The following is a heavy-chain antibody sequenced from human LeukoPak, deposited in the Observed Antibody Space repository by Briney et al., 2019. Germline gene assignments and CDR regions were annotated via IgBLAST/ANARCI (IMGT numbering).Heavy chain of an antibody. CDR2: IYYSGST. CDR1: GGSISSYY. CDR3: AGGVGYWYFDL. Sequence: PSETLSLTCTVSGGSISSYYWTWIRQPPGKGLEWIGYIYYSGSTNYNPSLTSRVTISVDTSKNQFSLKLSSVTAADTAVYYCAGGVGYWYFDLWGRGTLVTVSS. V-gene: IGHV4-59*01. J-gene: IGHJ2*01. D-gene: IGHD3-16*01.